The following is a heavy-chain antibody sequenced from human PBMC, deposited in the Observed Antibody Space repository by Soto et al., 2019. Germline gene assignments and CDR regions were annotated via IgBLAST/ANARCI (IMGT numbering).Heavy chain of an antibody. D-gene: IGHD3-10*01. CDR3: ARYRGSGSGFDY. CDR2: IYYSGST. J-gene: IGHJ4*02. V-gene: IGHV4-59*08. CDR1: GGSISSYY. Sequence: SETLSLTCTVSGGSISSYYWSWIRQPPGKGLEWIGYIYYSGSTNYNPSLKSRVTISVDTYKNQFSLKLSSVTAADTAVYYCARYRGSGSGFDYWGQGTLVTVSS.